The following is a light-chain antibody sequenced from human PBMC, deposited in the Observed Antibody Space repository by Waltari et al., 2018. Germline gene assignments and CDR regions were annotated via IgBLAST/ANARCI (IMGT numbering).Light chain of an antibody. CDR3: QQSYSPLTWT. J-gene: IGKJ1*01. CDR1: QTISRY. Sequence: DIQMTQSPSSLSASVGDRVTITCRASQTISRYLHWYQQKPGKAPNLLIYGASTLQSGVPSRFSGSGSGTEFTLTISSLQPDDFAIYYCQQSYSPLTWTFGQGTTVEIK. V-gene: IGKV1-39*01. CDR2: GAS.